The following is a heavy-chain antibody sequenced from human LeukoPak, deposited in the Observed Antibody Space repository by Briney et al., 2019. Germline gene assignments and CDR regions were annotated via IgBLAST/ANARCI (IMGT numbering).Heavy chain of an antibody. Sequence: GGSLRLSCAASGFTFDDYGMSWVRQAPGKGLEWVSGINWNGGSTGYADSVKGRFIISRDNAKNSLYLQMNSLRAEDTALYYCARGGYYDSSGYYYFDYWGQGTLVTVSS. CDR3: ARGGYYDSSGYYYFDY. CDR1: GFTFDDYG. D-gene: IGHD3-22*01. V-gene: IGHV3-20*04. CDR2: INWNGGST. J-gene: IGHJ4*02.